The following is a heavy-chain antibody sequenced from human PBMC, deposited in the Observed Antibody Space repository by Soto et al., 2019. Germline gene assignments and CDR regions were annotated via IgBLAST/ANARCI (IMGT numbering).Heavy chain of an antibody. V-gene: IGHV3-15*01. CDR3: TTFGLRWGFDH. J-gene: IGHJ4*02. D-gene: IGHD4-17*01. Sequence: EVQLVESGGGLVKPGESLRLSCATSGFTFSNAWMSWVRQAPGKGLEWVGRIKSRTDGGTTDYAAPVKGRFTISRDDSKNTLYLQMNGLKTEDTAVYYCTTFGLRWGFDHWGQGTLVTVSS. CDR2: IKSRTDGGTT. CDR1: GFTFSNAW.